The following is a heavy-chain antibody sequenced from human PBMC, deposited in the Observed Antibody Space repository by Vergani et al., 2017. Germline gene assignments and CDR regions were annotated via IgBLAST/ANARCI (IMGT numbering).Heavy chain of an antibody. J-gene: IGHJ4*02. CDR2: IYYSGST. V-gene: IGHV4-39*01. D-gene: IGHD6-19*01. Sequence: QLQLQESGPGLVKPSETLSLTCTVSGGSISSSSYYWGWIRQPPGKGLEWIGSIYYSGSTYYNPSLKRRVTISVDTSKNQFSLKLSSVTAADTAVYYCARRGRNSSGWYGGGFFDYWGQGTLVTVSS. CDR1: GGSISSSSYY. CDR3: ARRGRNSSGWYGGGFFDY.